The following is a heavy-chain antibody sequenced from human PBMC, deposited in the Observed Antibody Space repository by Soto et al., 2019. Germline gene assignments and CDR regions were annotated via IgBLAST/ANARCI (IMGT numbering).Heavy chain of an antibody. CDR1: GFTFSSYA. D-gene: IGHD3-16*01. Sequence: HPGGSLRLSCAASGFTFSSYAMSWVRQAPGKGLVWVSRINSDGSSTSYADSVKGRFTVSRDNAKNTLYLQMNSLRAEDTAVYFCARDDRDYVWGSFRYFDCWGQGTQVTVSS. CDR2: INSDGSST. V-gene: IGHV3-74*01. CDR3: ARDDRDYVWGSFRYFDC. J-gene: IGHJ4*02.